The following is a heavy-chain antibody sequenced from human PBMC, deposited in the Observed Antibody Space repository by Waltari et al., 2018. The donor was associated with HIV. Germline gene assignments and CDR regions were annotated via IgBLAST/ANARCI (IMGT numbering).Heavy chain of an antibody. J-gene: IGHJ6*02. CDR2: ISSSSSTI. CDR3: ARGRMTTVTRYYYGMDV. Sequence: EVQLVESGGGLVQPGGSLRLSCAASGFTFSSYSMNWVRQAPGKGLEWVSYISSSSSTIYYADSVKGRFTISRDNAKNSLYLQMNSLRAEDTAVYYCARGRMTTVTRYYYGMDVWGQGTTVTVSS. V-gene: IGHV3-48*01. CDR1: GFTFSSYS. D-gene: IGHD4-17*01.